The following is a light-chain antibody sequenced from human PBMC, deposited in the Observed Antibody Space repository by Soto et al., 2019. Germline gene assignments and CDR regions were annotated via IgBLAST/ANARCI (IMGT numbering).Light chain of an antibody. CDR1: QDIRSD. J-gene: IGKJ1*01. CDR2: AAS. V-gene: IGKV1-17*01. CDR3: QQYDSYPRT. Sequence: DIQMTQSPSSLSASVGDRVTITCRASQDIRSDLGWYQQKPGKAPKRLTYAASSLQSGVPSRFSGSGSGTEFTLTISSLQPEDIASYYCQQYDSYPRTFGQGTKVEIK.